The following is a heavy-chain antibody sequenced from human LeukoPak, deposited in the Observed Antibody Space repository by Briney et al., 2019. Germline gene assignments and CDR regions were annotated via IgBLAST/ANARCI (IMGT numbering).Heavy chain of an antibody. CDR2: FFYSGTT. J-gene: IGHJ5*01. V-gene: IGHV4-39*07. CDR1: GDSITSTSYY. Sequence: PSETLSLTCSVSGDSITSTSYYWAWIRQPPGKGLEWIGSFFYSGTTHYTPSLRSRVSISVDTAKNQFSLKLSSVTAADTAVYYCARDAITIFGVVINRFDSWGPGTLVTVSS. D-gene: IGHD3-3*01. CDR3: ARDAITIFGVVINRFDS.